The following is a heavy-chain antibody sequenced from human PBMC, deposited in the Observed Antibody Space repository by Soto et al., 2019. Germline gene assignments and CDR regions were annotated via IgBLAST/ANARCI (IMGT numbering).Heavy chain of an antibody. D-gene: IGHD3-16*01. CDR3: ARAVAPYLGTWFDP. V-gene: IGHV4-30-2*01. CDR1: GGSISSGNSYA. J-gene: IGHJ5*02. Sequence: QLQLQESGSGLVKPSQTLSLTCAVSGGSISSGNSYAWSWIRQPPGKGMEWIGSISHTGRTSYNPALKGRFTMSVDKSKNQFSPKLSSVTAADMAVYYCARAVAPYLGTWFDPWGQGSLVIVSS. CDR2: ISHTGRT.